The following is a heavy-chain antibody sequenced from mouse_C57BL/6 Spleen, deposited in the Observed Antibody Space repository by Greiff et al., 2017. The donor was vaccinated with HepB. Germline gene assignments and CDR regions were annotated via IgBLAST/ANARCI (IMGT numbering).Heavy chain of an antibody. CDR1: GYTFTSYW. CDR3: ARSGTGVYFDY. V-gene: IGHV1-52*01. CDR2: INPSDSET. Sequence: QVQLKQPGAELVRPGSSVKLSCKASGYTFTSYWMHWVKQRPIQGLEWIGNINPSDSETHYNQKFKDKATLTVDKSSSTAYMQLSSLTSEDSAVYYCARSGTGVYFDYWGQGTTLTVSS. D-gene: IGHD4-1*01. J-gene: IGHJ2*01.